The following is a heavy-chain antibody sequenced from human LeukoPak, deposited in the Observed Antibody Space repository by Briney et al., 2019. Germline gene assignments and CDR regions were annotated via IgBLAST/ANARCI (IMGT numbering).Heavy chain of an antibody. J-gene: IGHJ6*04. D-gene: IGHD6-13*01. CDR2: IWYDGSNK. V-gene: IGHV3-33*01. CDR1: GFTFSSYG. CDR3: ARDRAAAGMYYYYGKDV. Sequence: GSLRLSCAASGFTFSSYGMHWVRQAPGKGLEWVAVIWYDGSNKYYADSVKGRFTISRDNSKNTLYLQMNSLRAEDTAVYYCARDRAAAGMYYYYGKDVWGKGTTVTVSS.